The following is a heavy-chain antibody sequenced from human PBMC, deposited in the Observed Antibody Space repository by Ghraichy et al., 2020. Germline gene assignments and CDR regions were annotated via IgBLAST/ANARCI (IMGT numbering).Heavy chain of an antibody. J-gene: IGHJ4*02. Sequence: GGSLTLSCAASGFTFSSYAMTWVRQAPGKGLEWVSAISASGGSTYYPDSVKGRFTISRDNSKNTLYLQMNSLRGEDTALYYCAKDPLLFGSGSAYFDYWGQGTLVTVSS. D-gene: IGHD3-10*01. CDR3: AKDPLLFGSGSAYFDY. CDR2: ISASGGST. CDR1: GFTFSSYA. V-gene: IGHV3-23*01.